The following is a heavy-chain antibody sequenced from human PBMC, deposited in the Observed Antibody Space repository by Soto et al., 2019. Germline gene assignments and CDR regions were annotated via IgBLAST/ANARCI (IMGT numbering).Heavy chain of an antibody. CDR3: ARDYDSSGYAPRFDY. CDR2: IYYSGST. V-gene: IGHV4-31*03. D-gene: IGHD3-22*01. J-gene: IGHJ4*02. CDR1: GGSISRGGYY. Sequence: SETLSLTCTVSGGSISRGGYYWSWIRQHPGKGLEWIGYIYYSGSTYYNPSLKSRVTISVDTSKNQFSLKLGSVTAADTAVYYCARDYDSSGYAPRFDYWGQGTLVTVSS.